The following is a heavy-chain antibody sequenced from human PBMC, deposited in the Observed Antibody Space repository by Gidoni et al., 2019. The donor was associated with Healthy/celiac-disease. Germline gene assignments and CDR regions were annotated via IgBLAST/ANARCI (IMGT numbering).Heavy chain of an antibody. J-gene: IGHJ4*02. CDR3: AREGSMITFGGVIVTQYFDY. CDR1: GFTFSSYA. D-gene: IGHD3-16*02. CDR2: ISYDGSNK. V-gene: IGHV3-30-3*01. Sequence: QVQLVESGGGVVQPGRSLRLSCAASGFTFSSYAMHWVRQAPGQGLEWVAVISYDGSNKYYADSVKCRFTISRDNSKNTLYLQMNSLRAEDTALYYCAREGSMITFGGVIVTQYFDYWGQGTLVTVSS.